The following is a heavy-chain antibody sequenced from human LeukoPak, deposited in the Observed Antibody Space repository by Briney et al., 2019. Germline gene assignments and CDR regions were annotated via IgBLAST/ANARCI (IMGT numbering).Heavy chain of an antibody. J-gene: IGHJ4*02. Sequence: EGSLRLSSAASGFTFSSYAMSWVRQAPGKGLEWVSGISGSGGSTYYADSVKGRFTISRDSSKNTLYLQMNSLRAEDTAVYYCAKATSHCSGGSCYSSSDYWGQGTLVTVSS. CDR3: AKATSHCSGGSCYSSSDY. CDR2: ISGSGGST. CDR1: GFTFSSYA. V-gene: IGHV3-23*01. D-gene: IGHD2-15*01.